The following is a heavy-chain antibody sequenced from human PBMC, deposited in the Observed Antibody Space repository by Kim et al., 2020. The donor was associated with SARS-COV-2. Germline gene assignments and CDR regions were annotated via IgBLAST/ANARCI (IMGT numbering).Heavy chain of an antibody. CDR2: IYYSGST. V-gene: IGHV4-59*01. CDR3: AGEGYSSSWPWGWFDP. Sequence: SETLSLTCTVSGGSISSYYWSWIRQPPGKGLEWIGYIYYSGSTNYNPSLKSRVTISVDTSKNQFSLKLSSVTAADTAVYYCAGEGYSSSWPWGWFDPWGQGTLVTVSS. CDR1: GGSISSYY. D-gene: IGHD6-13*01. J-gene: IGHJ5*02.